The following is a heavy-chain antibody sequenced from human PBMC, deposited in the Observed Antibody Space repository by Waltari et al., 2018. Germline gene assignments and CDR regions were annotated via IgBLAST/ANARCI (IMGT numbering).Heavy chain of an antibody. J-gene: IGHJ4*02. Sequence: QVQLVQSGAEVKKPGASVKVSCKASGYTFTGYSMHWVRQAPGQGLEWMGRDNPNSGGTSDAQKFQGRVTRTKDTSISTAYMELSRLRCEETAVYYCARGDSSGWDYWGQGTLVTVSS. CDR1: GYTFTGYS. CDR3: ARGDSSGWDY. V-gene: IGHV1-2*01. CDR2: DNPNSGGT. D-gene: IGHD6-19*01.